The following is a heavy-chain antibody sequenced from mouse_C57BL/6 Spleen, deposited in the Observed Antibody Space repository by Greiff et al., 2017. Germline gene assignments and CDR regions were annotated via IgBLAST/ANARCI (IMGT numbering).Heavy chain of an antibody. CDR3: ARSYYGSSYRYFDV. Sequence: VQLQQSGAELVKPGASVKISCKASGYAFCSYWMNWVKQRPGKGLEWIGQIYPGDGDTNYNGKFKGKATLTADKSSSTAYMQLSSLTSEDSAVYFCARSYYGSSYRYFDVWGTGTTVTVSS. CDR2: IYPGDGDT. V-gene: IGHV1-80*01. D-gene: IGHD1-1*01. J-gene: IGHJ1*03. CDR1: GYAFCSYW.